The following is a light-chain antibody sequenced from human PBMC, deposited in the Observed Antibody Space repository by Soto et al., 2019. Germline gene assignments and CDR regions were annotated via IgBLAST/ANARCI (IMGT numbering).Light chain of an antibody. V-gene: IGKV3-15*01. J-gene: IGKJ2*01. CDR2: GAS. Sequence: EIVMTQSPVTLSVSPGERATLSCRASQSVSSNLAWYQQKCGRAPRLLIYGASTSANGIPARFSGNGSGTDLTLTTKSRQSEEFANYYCQQYNNCPPYTFVQGIMPEIK. CDR1: QSVSSN. CDR3: QQYNNCPPYT.